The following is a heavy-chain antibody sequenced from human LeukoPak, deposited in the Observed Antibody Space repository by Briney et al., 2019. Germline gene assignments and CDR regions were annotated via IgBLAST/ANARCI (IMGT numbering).Heavy chain of an antibody. CDR2: IYYSGST. D-gene: IGHD3-3*01. J-gene: IGHJ5*02. CDR3: ARVYYDFWSGYEEWFDP. V-gene: IGHV4-59*08. Sequence: GSLRLSCAASGFSVSSNYMSWVRQPPGKGLEWIGYIYYSGSTNYNPSLKSRVTISVDTSKNQFSLKLSSVTAADTAVYYCARVYYDFWSGYEEWFDPWGQGTLVTVSS. CDR1: GFSVSSNY.